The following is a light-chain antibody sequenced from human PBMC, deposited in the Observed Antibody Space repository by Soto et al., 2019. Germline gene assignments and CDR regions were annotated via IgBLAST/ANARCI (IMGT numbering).Light chain of an antibody. Sequence: AIQLTQSPSSLSASVGDRVTITCRASQGISSALAGYQQKPWKAPKLLIYDASSLESGVPSRLSGSRSGTDFTLTITSLQPEDFATYYGQHYYSYPPTLGPGTEVDIK. CDR3: QHYYSYPPT. J-gene: IGKJ3*01. CDR1: QGISSA. CDR2: DAS. V-gene: IGKV1-13*02.